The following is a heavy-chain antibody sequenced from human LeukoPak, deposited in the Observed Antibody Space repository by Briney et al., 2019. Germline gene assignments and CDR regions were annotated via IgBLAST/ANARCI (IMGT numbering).Heavy chain of an antibody. Sequence: PSETLSLTCTVSGGSISSSSYYWGWIRQPPGKGLEWIGSIYYSGSTYYNPSLKSRVTISVDTSKNQFSLKLSSVTAADTAVYYCARRVAVADYYFDYWGQGTLVTDSS. CDR3: ARRVAVADYYFDY. CDR2: IYYSGST. CDR1: GGSISSSSYY. V-gene: IGHV4-39*01. D-gene: IGHD6-19*01. J-gene: IGHJ4*02.